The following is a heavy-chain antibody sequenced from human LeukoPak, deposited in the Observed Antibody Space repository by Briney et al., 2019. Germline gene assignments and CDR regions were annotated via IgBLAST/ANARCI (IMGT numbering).Heavy chain of an antibody. D-gene: IGHD5-18*01. CDR3: ARESDILGYSYGLDAFDI. Sequence: SETLSLTCTVSGYSISSGYYWGWIRQPPGKGLEWIGYIYYSGSTNYNPSLKSRVTISVDTSKNQFSLKLSSVTAADTAVYYCARESDILGYSYGLDAFDIWGQGTMVTVSS. CDR1: GYSISSGYY. J-gene: IGHJ3*02. CDR2: IYYSGST. V-gene: IGHV4-61*01.